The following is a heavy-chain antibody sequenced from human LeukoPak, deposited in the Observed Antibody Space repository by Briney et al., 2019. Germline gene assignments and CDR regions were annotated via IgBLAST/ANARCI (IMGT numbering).Heavy chain of an antibody. V-gene: IGHV4-39*07. CDR3: ARSEPRGYSYGFVDN. CDR1: VASISSSNYY. J-gene: IGHJ4*02. Sequence: SETLSLTCTVSVASISSSNYYWGWVRQPPGKGLEWIGSIYYSGITYYNPSLKSRVTISVDTSNNQFSLKLSSVTAADTAVYYCARSEPRGYSYGFVDNWGQGTLVTVSS. D-gene: IGHD5-18*01. CDR2: IYYSGIT.